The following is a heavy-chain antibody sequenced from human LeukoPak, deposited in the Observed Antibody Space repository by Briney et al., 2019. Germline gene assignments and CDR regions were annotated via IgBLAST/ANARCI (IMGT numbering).Heavy chain of an antibody. CDR3: ARGEAFCDY. CDR1: GFTFSSYA. Sequence: GGSLRLSCAASGFTFSSYAMHWVRQAPGKGLEWVAVISYDGSNKFYADSVKGRFTISRDNAKNSLYLEMNSLRPEDTAVYFCARGEAFCDYWGQGARVTVSS. CDR2: ISYDGSNK. J-gene: IGHJ4*02. V-gene: IGHV3-30-3*01.